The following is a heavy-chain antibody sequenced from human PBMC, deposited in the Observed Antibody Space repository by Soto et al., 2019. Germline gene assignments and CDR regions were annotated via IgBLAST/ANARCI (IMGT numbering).Heavy chain of an antibody. CDR2: ISGSGGST. CDR1: GFTFSSYA. Sequence: EVQLLESGGGLVQPGGSLRLSCAASGFTFSSYAMSWVRQAPGKGLEWVSGISGSGGSTYYADSVKGRFTISRDNSKKMRYLQTNSRRAEDTAVYYCAKERGYNYGYDAMDVWGLGTTVTVSS. D-gene: IGHD5-18*01. J-gene: IGHJ6*02. V-gene: IGHV3-23*01. CDR3: AKERGYNYGYDAMDV.